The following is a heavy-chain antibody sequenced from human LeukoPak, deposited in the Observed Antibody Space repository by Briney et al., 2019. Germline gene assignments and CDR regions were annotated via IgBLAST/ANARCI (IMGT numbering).Heavy chain of an antibody. V-gene: IGHV3-23*01. CDR3: AKARVTNIYGPGY. CDR1: GFTFSSYA. Sequence: GGSLRLSCAASGFTFSSYAMSWVRQAPGKGLEWLSVISGSGGNTYYPDSVKGRFTISRDNSKNTLYLQMNSLRAEDTAVYYCAKARVTNIYGPGYWGQGTLVTVSS. J-gene: IGHJ4*02. CDR2: ISGSGGNT. D-gene: IGHD5-18*01.